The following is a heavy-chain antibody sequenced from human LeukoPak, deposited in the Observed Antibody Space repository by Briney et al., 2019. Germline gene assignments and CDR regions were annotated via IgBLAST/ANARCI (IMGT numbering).Heavy chain of an antibody. D-gene: IGHD1-26*01. CDR1: GYSFPTYW. J-gene: IGHJ4*02. V-gene: IGHV5-51*01. CDR2: IYPVDSDT. CDR3: ARLTPMGFTAGGGDY. Sequence: GESLKISCKGSGYSFPTYWIGWVRQMPGKGLEWMGVIYPVDSDTRYSPSFQGQVTISTDKSISTAYLQWNSLKASDTAIYYCARLTPMGFTAGGGDYWGQGTLVTVSS.